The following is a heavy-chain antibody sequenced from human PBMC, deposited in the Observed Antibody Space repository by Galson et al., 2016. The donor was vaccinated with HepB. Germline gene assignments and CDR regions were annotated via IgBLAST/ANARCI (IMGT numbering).Heavy chain of an antibody. CDR2: ISKSGTNT. J-gene: IGHJ3*02. V-gene: IGHV3-23*01. D-gene: IGHD2-21*01. CDR3: VKDRRPIRIRRPISPPGDVFDI. CDR1: GFTFSSYA. Sequence: SLRLSCAASGFTFSSYAMNWVRQTPGKGLEWVSTISKSGTNTYYAASVKGRFTISRDNSKNTLYLQMNSLRVEDTSVYYCVKDRRPIRIRRPISPPGDVFDIWGRGTMVTVSS.